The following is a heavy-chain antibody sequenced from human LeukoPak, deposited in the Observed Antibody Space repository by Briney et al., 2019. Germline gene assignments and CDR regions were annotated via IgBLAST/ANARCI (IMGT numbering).Heavy chain of an antibody. D-gene: IGHD2-2*01. CDR2: INPNSGGT. V-gene: IGHV1-2*02. J-gene: IGHJ5*02. Sequence: WASVKVSRKASGYTFNGHYMHWVRQAPGQGLEWTGWINPNSGGTNYAQKFQGRVTMTRDTSISTAYMELSRLRSDDTAVYYCARVLGYCSSTSCHQGGWFDPWGQGTLVTVSS. CDR3: ARVLGYCSSTSCHQGGWFDP. CDR1: GYTFNGHY.